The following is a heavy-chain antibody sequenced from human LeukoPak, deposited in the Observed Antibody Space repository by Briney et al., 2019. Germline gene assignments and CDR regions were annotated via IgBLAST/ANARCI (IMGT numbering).Heavy chain of an antibody. D-gene: IGHD3-10*01. CDR3: ASVGSGSYPFDY. CDR2: IIPIFGTA. V-gene: IGHV1-69*13. J-gene: IGHJ4*02. Sequence: SVKVSCEASGGTFSSYAISWVRQAPGQGLEWMGGIIPIFGTANYAQKFQGRITTTADVSTRTAYMELSSLRSEDTAVYYCASVGSGSYPFDYWGQGTLVTVSS. CDR1: GGTFSSYA.